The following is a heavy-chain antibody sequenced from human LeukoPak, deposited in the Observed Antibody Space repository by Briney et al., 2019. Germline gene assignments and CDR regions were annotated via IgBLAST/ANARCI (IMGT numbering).Heavy chain of an antibody. D-gene: IGHD2-15*01. Sequence: GGSLRLSCAASGFTVSSNYMSWVRQAPGKGLEWVSAISGSGGSTYYADSVKGRFTISRDNSKNTLCLQMNSLRAEDTAVYYCAKVPGYCSGGSCYSPFDYWGQGTLVTVSS. CDR3: AKVPGYCSGGSCYSPFDY. CDR1: GFTVSSNY. V-gene: IGHV3-23*01. CDR2: ISGSGGST. J-gene: IGHJ4*02.